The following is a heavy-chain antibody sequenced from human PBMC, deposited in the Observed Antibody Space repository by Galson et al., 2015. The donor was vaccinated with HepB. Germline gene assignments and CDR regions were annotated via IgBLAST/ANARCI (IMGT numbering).Heavy chain of an antibody. CDR2: ISGSGGST. CDR3: AKDHGYYDSSGLNGIGFDI. V-gene: IGHV3-23*01. CDR1: GFTFSSYA. D-gene: IGHD3-22*01. Sequence: LRLSCAASGFTFSSYAMSWVRQAPGKGLEWVSAISGSGGSTYYADSVKGRFTISRDNSKNTLYLQMNSLRAEDTAVYYCAKDHGYYDSSGLNGIGFDIWGQGTMVTVSS. J-gene: IGHJ3*02.